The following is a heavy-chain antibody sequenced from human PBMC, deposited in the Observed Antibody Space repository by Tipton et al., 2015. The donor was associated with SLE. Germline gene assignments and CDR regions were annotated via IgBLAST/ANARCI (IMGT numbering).Heavy chain of an antibody. CDR2: IYYSGST. CDR3: ARDHYYYDSSGYYGYYMDV. V-gene: IGHV4-59*01. Sequence: TLSLTCTVSGGSISSYYWSWIRQPPGKGLEWIGYIYYSGSTNYNPSLKSRVTISVDTSKNQFSLKLSSVTAADTAVYYCARDHYYYDSSGYYGYYMDVWGKGTTVTASS. J-gene: IGHJ6*03. D-gene: IGHD3-22*01. CDR1: GGSISSYY.